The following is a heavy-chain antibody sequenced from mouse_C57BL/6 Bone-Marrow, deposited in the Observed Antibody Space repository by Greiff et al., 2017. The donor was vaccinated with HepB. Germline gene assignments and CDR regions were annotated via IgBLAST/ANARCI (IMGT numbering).Heavy chain of an antibody. CDR1: GVDFSRYW. Sequence: CEASGVDFSRYWMSWVRRAPGKGLEWIGEINPDSSTINYAPSLKDKFIISRDNAKNTLYLQMSKVRSEDTALYYCARGGVYYYGMRWYFDVWGTGTTVTVSS. CDR2: INPDSSTI. J-gene: IGHJ1*03. V-gene: IGHV4-1*01. D-gene: IGHD1-1*01. CDR3: ARGGVYYYGMRWYFDV.